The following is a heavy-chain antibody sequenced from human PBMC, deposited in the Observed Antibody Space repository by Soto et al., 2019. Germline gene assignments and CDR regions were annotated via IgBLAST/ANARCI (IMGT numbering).Heavy chain of an antibody. Sequence: GGSLRLSCAASGFTFSSYAMSWVRQAPGKGLEWVSAISGSGGSTYYADSVKGRFTISRDNSKNTLYLQMNSLRAEDTAVYYCAKNYYDISGYYYVGGHFHHCGQGTLVTVSS. J-gene: IGHJ1*01. V-gene: IGHV3-23*01. CDR3: AKNYYDISGYYYVGGHFHH. CDR2: ISGSGGST. CDR1: GFTFSSYA. D-gene: IGHD3-22*01.